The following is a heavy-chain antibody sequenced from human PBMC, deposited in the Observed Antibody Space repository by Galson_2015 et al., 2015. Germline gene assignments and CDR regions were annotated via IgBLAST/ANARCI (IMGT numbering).Heavy chain of an antibody. V-gene: IGHV3-48*02. CDR3: ARELGYCTGGSCRSSRAFDL. Sequence: SLRLPCAASGFTFSTHAMNWLRQAPGKGLEWISYISSTSSTIYYADSVKGRFTLSRDTVKNSLSLQMNSLRDEDTAVYYCARELGYCTGGSCRSSRAFDLWGQGTMVTVSS. J-gene: IGHJ3*01. D-gene: IGHD2-15*01. CDR2: ISSTSSTI. CDR1: GFTFSTHA.